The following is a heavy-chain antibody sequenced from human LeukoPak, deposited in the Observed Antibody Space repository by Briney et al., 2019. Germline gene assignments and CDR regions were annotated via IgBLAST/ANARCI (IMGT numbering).Heavy chain of an antibody. Sequence: SQTLSLTCAISGDSVSSNSAAWNWIRQSPSRGLEWLGRTYYGSKWYNDYAVSVKSRITINPDTSKNQFSLQLNSVTPEDTAVYYCARTTIVVVVAATISGWFDPWGQGTLVTVSS. CDR2: TYYGSKWYN. CDR3: ARTTIVVVVAATISGWFDP. J-gene: IGHJ5*02. CDR1: GDSVSSNSAA. V-gene: IGHV6-1*01. D-gene: IGHD2-15*01.